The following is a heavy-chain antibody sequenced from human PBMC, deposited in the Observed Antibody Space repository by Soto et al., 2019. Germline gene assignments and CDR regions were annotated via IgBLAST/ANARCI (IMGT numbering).Heavy chain of an antibody. CDR2: IIPIFGTA. Sequence: ASVKVSCKASGGTFSSYAISWVRQAPGQGLEWMGGIIPIFGTANYAQKFQGRVTITADESTSTAYMELSSLRSEDTAVYYCARVKKIRYCSSTSCYTDYYYYYGMDVWGQGXTVTVPS. J-gene: IGHJ6*02. CDR1: GGTFSSYA. CDR3: ARVKKIRYCSSTSCYTDYYYYYGMDV. V-gene: IGHV1-69*13. D-gene: IGHD2-2*02.